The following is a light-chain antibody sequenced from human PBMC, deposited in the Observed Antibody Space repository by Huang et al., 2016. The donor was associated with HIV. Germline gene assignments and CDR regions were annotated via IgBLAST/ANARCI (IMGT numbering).Light chain of an antibody. V-gene: IGKV3-20*01. J-gene: IGKJ4*01. CDR2: GAS. CDR1: QSVSSSS. Sequence: EIVLTQSPGTLSLSPGERATLSCRASQSVSSSSLAWYQQKPGQAPRLLIYGASSRATCIPDRFSGSWSGTDFTLTISRLEPEDFAVYYCQLYRGSLTFGGGTKVEIK. CDR3: QLYRGSLT.